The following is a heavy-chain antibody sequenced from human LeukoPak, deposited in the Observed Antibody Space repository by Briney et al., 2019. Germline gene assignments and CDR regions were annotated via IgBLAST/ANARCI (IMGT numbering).Heavy chain of an antibody. J-gene: IGHJ4*02. CDR1: GFTFSKYW. Sequence: GGSLRLSCAASGFTFSKYWMTWVRQAPGRGLEWVANIKPDGSEEYYVDSVKGRFTISRDNAKSSLYLQMNSLTAEDTAVYYCATRLAMVTVDPFDNWGQGTLVTVST. CDR3: ATRLAMVTVDPFDN. V-gene: IGHV3-7*01. D-gene: IGHD2-21*02. CDR2: IKPDGSEE.